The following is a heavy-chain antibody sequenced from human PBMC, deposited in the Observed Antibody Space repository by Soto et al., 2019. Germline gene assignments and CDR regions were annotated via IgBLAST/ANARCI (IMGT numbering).Heavy chain of an antibody. Sequence: EVALLESGGGLVQPGGSLRLSCAASGFTFSSFSMTWVRQAPGKGLEWVSAISGSGGTTYYADSVKDRFTISRDNSKSTLFLQMHSLRAEDTAVYYCAKYGRDSSAWKADYWGQGTLVTVSS. CDR2: ISGSGGTT. D-gene: IGHD6-19*01. V-gene: IGHV3-23*01. J-gene: IGHJ4*02. CDR3: AKYGRDSSAWKADY. CDR1: GFTFSSFS.